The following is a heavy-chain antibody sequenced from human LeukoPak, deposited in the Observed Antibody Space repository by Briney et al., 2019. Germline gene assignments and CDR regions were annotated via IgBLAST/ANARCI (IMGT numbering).Heavy chain of an antibody. CDR3: TTEPPMDFFVVLPA. Sequence: GGSLLLSCTASGFTFGDYAMSWFRQAPGKGLEWVGFIRSKAYGGTTEYAASVKGRFTISRDDSKSIAYLQMNSLKTEDTAAYYCTTEPPMDFFVVLPAWGQGTLVTVSS. D-gene: IGHD2-2*01. J-gene: IGHJ5*02. V-gene: IGHV3-49*03. CDR2: IRSKAYGGTT. CDR1: GFTFGDYA.